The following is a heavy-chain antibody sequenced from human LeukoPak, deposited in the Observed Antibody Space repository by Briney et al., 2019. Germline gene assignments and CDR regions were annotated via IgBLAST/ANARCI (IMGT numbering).Heavy chain of an antibody. CDR2: MSGSGGST. V-gene: IGHV3-23*01. CDR1: GFTFSSYA. J-gene: IGHJ4*02. D-gene: IGHD4-17*01. Sequence: TGGSLRLSCAASGFTFSSYAMSWVRQAPGKGLEWVSSMSGSGGSTYYADSVKGRFTISRDDSKNTLYLQMNSLRAEDTAVYYCARVRYGELDVWGQGTLLTVST. CDR3: ARVRYGELDV.